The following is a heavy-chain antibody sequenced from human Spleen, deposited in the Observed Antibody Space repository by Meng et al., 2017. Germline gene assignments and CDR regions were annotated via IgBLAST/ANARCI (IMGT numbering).Heavy chain of an antibody. V-gene: IGHV3-15*01. CDR2: ITSRPDGETT. Sequence: GESLKISCEGSGFIFTNAYMTWVRQVPGKRLEWLGHITSRPDGETTEYAAPVKGRFTISRDDSKSTLYLQMSGLRIDDTGVYYCVWDDKAVADYWGQGTLVTVSS. D-gene: IGHD1-1*01. CDR3: VWDDKAVADY. J-gene: IGHJ4*02. CDR1: GFIFTNAY.